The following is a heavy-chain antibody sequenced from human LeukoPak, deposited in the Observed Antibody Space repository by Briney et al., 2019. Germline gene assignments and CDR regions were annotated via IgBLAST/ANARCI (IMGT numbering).Heavy chain of an antibody. CDR1: GFTFSSYA. J-gene: IGHJ4*02. Sequence: PGGSLRLSCSASGFTFSSYAMSWVRQAPGKGLEWVSVISGSGGSTYYADSVKGRFTISRDNSKNTLDLQMNSLRAEDTAVYYCARFDYADYLAFDYWGQGTLVTVSS. V-gene: IGHV3-23*01. D-gene: IGHD4-17*01. CDR2: ISGSGGST. CDR3: ARFDYADYLAFDY.